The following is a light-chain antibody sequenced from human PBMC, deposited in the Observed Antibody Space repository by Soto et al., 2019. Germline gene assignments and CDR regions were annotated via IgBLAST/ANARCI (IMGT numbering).Light chain of an antibody. CDR1: QDISNY. CDR2: AAS. J-gene: IGKJ3*01. Sequence: IPMSQSPSPRYPCVGDRVTITCQASQDISNYLNWYQQTPGKAPKLLLYAASSLQDGVPPRFTGSGSGTDFALNISSLQPEDFATYYCHQTHKTPFPVGPGNQVD. V-gene: IGKV1-39*01. CDR3: HQTHKTPFP.